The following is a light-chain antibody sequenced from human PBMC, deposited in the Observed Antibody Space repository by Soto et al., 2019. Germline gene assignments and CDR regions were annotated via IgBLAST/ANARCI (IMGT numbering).Light chain of an antibody. J-gene: IGKJ2*01. CDR1: QGISSY. V-gene: IGKV1-9*01. CDR2: AAS. CDR3: QQLNSYPLMYT. Sequence: IQLTQSPSSLSASVGDRVTITCRASQGISSYLAWYQQKPGKAPKLLLYAASTLQSGVPSRFSGSGSGTDFTLTISSLQPEDFATYYCQQLNSYPLMYTFGQGTKLEIK.